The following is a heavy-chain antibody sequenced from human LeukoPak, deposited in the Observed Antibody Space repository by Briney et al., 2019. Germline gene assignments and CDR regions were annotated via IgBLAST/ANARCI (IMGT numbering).Heavy chain of an antibody. D-gene: IGHD1-20*01. CDR1: GFIFSTYS. CDR2: ISSSSSYI. V-gene: IGHV3-21*01. J-gene: IGHJ6*03. CDR3: AREGMAGTTRGLAYMDV. Sequence: GGSLRLSCAASGFIFSTYSMNWVRQAPGKGLEWVSSISSSSSYIYYADSVKGRFTISRDSAKNSLYLQMNSLRAEDTAVYYCAREGMAGTTRGLAYMDVWGKGTTVTVS.